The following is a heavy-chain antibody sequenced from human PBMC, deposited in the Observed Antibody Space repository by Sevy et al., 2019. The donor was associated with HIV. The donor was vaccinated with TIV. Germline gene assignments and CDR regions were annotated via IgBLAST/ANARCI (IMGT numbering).Heavy chain of an antibody. CDR2: IKPDGTEQ. V-gene: IGHV3-7*01. CDR3: ARDNGGALDY. CDR1: GFTFSNYW. D-gene: IGHD3-10*01. J-gene: IGHJ4*02. Sequence: GGSLRLSCTVSGFTFSNYWMTWVRQAPGQGLEWVAIIKPDGTEQYSVNSVKGRFTVSRDNAKNILYLQMDRLRAEDTSIYYCARDNGGALDYWGQGTLVTVSS.